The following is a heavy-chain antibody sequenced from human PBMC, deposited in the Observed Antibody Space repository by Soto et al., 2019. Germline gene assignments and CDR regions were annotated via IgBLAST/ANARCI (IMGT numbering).Heavy chain of an antibody. Sequence: GGSLRLSCAASGFTFSSYAMSWVRQAPGKGLEWVSAISGSGGSTYYADSVKGRFTISRDNSKNTLYLQMNSLRAEDTAVYYCAKVNPASSSSWFDAFDIWGQGTMVTVSS. CDR2: ISGSGGST. V-gene: IGHV3-23*01. D-gene: IGHD6-13*01. CDR1: GFTFSSYA. CDR3: AKVNPASSSSWFDAFDI. J-gene: IGHJ3*02.